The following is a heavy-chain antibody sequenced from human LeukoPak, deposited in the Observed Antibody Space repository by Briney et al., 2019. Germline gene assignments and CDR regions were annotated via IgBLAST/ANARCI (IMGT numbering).Heavy chain of an antibody. CDR1: GASISSGGYP. CDR3: ARGRPLYGDYVDFDY. V-gene: IGHV4-30-2*01. J-gene: IGHJ4*02. D-gene: IGHD4-17*01. CDR2: IYHSGST. Sequence: SETLSLTCTVSGASISSGGYPWSWIRQPPGKGLEWIGYIYHSGSTYYNPSLKSRVTISVDRSKNQFSLKLSSVTAADTAVYYCARGRPLYGDYVDFDYWGQGTLVTVSS.